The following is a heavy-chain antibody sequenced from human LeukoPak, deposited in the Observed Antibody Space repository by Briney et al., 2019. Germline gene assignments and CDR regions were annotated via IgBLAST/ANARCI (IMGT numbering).Heavy chain of an antibody. CDR1: GFTFSSYA. D-gene: IGHD6-19*01. J-gene: IGHJ3*02. V-gene: IGHV3-23*01. CDR2: ISDSGGST. CDR3: ARDRGWRAFDI. Sequence: GGSLRLSCAASGFTFSSYAVSWVRQAPGKGLAWVSAISDSGGSTQYADSVKGRFIISRDNAKNSLYLQMNSLRAEDTAVYYSARDRGWRAFDIWGQGTMVTVSS.